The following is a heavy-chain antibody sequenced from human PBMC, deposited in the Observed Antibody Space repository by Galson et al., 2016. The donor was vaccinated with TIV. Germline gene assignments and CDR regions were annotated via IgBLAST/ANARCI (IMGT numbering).Heavy chain of an antibody. J-gene: IGHJ4*02. Sequence: LRLSCAASGFTFGSFAMAWVRQAPGKGLEWVSTISGAARSTYYSDSVKGRFTISRDNSKSTLFLQMDTLRADDTSIYYCATTGVTTGFEYWGQGALVTVAS. V-gene: IGHV3-23*01. CDR3: ATTGVTTGFEY. D-gene: IGHD4-17*01. CDR2: ISGAARST. CDR1: GFTFGSFA.